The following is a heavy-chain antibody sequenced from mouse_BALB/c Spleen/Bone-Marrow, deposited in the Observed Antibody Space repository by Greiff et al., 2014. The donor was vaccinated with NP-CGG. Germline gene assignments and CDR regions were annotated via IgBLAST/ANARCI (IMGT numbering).Heavy chain of an antibody. D-gene: IGHD1-1*01. CDR3: ARGGSSRAWFAY. J-gene: IGHJ3*01. CDR1: EFSLTSYG. V-gene: IGHV2-9*02. CDR2: IWAGGST. Sequence: VHLVESGPGLVAPSQSLSITCTVSEFSLTSYGVHWVRQPPGKGLEWLGVIWAGGSTNYNSALMSRLSISKDNSKSQVFLKMNSLQTDYTAMYYCARGGSSRAWFAYWGQGTLVTVSA.